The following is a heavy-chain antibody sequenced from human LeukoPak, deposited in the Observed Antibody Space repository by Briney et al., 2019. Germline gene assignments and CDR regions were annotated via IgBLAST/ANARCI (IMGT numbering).Heavy chain of an antibody. J-gene: IGHJ4*02. CDR2: INHSGSA. Sequence: SEALSLTCAVYGGPFSGYYWSWIRQPPGKGLEWIGEINHSGSANYNPSLKSRVTMSVDMSKNQFSLKLSSVTAADTAVYYCARAPHSSSWYLDYWGQGTLVTVSS. D-gene: IGHD6-13*01. CDR3: ARAPHSSSWYLDY. CDR1: GGPFSGYY. V-gene: IGHV4-34*01.